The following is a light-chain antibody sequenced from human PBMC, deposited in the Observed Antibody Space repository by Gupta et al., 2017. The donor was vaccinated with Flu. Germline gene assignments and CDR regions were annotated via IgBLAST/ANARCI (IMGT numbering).Light chain of an antibody. J-gene: IGKJ1*01. CDR3: QQYDNWPPWT. CDR1: QSISSK. Sequence: EIVMTQSPATLSVSPGERATLSCRASQSISSKVAWYQQKPGQAPRLLIYDAYTRPAGIPVRFSGGGSGTEFTLTINSRQSEDFAVYYCQQYDNWPPWTLGQGTKVEIK. CDR2: DAY. V-gene: IGKV3-15*01.